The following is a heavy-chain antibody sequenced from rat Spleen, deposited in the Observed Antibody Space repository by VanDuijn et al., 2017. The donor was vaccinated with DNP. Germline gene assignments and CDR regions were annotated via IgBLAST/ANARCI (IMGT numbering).Heavy chain of an antibody. CDR1: GYSITSNY. CDR3: ARWSRYFDY. J-gene: IGHJ2*01. CDR2: ISYSGST. V-gene: IGHV3-1*01. Sequence: EVQLQESGPGLVKPSQSLSLTCSVTGYSITSNYWAWIRKFPGNKMEYIGHISYSGSTNYNPSLKSRFSITRDTSKNQFFLQLNSVTTEDTATYYCARWSRYFDYWGRGVMVTVSS.